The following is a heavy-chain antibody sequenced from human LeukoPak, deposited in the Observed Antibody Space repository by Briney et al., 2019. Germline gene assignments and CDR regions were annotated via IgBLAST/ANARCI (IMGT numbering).Heavy chain of an antibody. Sequence: MPSETLSLTCTVSGGSISSSSYYWGWIRQPPGKGLEWIGSIYYSGSTYYNPSLKSRVTISVDTSKNQFSLKLSSVTAADTAVYYCARNEYSSWARWFDPWGQGTLVTVSS. V-gene: IGHV4-39*07. D-gene: IGHD6-6*01. CDR1: GGSISSSSYY. CDR3: ARNEYSSWARWFDP. J-gene: IGHJ5*02. CDR2: IYYSGST.